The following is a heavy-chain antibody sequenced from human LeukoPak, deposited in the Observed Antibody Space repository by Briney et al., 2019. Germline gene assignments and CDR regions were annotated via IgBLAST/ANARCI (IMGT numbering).Heavy chain of an antibody. CDR3: ACGGSYRFYDY. V-gene: IGHV3-23*01. D-gene: IGHD1-26*01. CDR2: ISGSGGST. J-gene: IGHJ4*02. CDR1: GFTFSSYA. Sequence: GGSLRLSCAASGFTFSSYAMSWVRQAPGKGLEWVSAISGSGGSTYYADSVKGRLTISRDNSKNTLYLQMNSLRAEDTAVYYCACGGSYRFYDYWGQGTLVTVSS.